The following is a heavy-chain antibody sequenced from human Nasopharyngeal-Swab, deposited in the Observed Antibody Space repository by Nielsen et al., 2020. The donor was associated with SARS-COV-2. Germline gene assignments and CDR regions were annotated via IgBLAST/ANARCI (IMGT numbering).Heavy chain of an antibody. D-gene: IGHD2-15*01. CDR1: GFTVSSNY. V-gene: IGHV3-33*08. CDR2: IWYDGSNK. J-gene: IGHJ4*02. CDR3: ARDSGYCSGGSCYSDYFDY. Sequence: GGSLRLSCAASGFTVSSNYMSWVRQAPGKGLEWVAVIWYDGSNKYYADSVKGRFTISRDNSKNTLYLQMNSLRAEDTAVYYCARDSGYCSGGSCYSDYFDYWGQGTLVTVSS.